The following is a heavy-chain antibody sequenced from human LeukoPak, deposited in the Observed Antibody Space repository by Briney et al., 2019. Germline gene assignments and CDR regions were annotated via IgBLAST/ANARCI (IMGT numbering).Heavy chain of an antibody. Sequence: PGRSQRLSCVASGFTFSSFGMHWVRQAPGKGLEWVALIWYDGSNTYYADSVKGRFTISRDDSKNTVYLQMNSLRAEDTALYYCAKDGRVAAAAYYFDYWGQGTLATVSS. V-gene: IGHV3-33*06. CDR2: IWYDGSNT. D-gene: IGHD6-13*01. CDR3: AKDGRVAAAAYYFDY. J-gene: IGHJ4*02. CDR1: GFTFSSFG.